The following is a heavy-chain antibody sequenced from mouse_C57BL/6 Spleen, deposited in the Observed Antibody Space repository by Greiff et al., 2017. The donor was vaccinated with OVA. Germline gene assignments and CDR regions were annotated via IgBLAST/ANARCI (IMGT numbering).Heavy chain of an antibody. CDR2: IHPNSGST. D-gene: IGHD2-3*01. Sequence: QVQLKQPGAELVKPGASVKLSCKASGYTFTSYWMHWVKQRPGQGLEWIGMIHPNSGSTNYNEKFKSKATLTVDKSSSTAYMQLSSLTSEDSAVYYCARSDGPFDYWGQGTTLTVSS. CDR3: ARSDGPFDY. CDR1: GYTFTSYW. J-gene: IGHJ2*01. V-gene: IGHV1-64*01.